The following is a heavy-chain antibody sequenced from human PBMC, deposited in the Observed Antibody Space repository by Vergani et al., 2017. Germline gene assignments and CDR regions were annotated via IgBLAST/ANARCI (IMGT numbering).Heavy chain of an antibody. CDR2: ISAYNGNT. CDR3: ATPYCSSTSCYKNGMDV. Sequence: QVQLVQSGAEVKKPGASVKVSCKASGYTFTSYGISWVRQAPGQGLEWMGWISAYNGNTNYAQKFQGRVTITADESTSTAYMELSSLRSEDTAVYYCATPYCSSTSCYKNGMDVWGQGTTVTVSS. CDR1: GYTFTSYG. J-gene: IGHJ6*02. D-gene: IGHD2-2*02. V-gene: IGHV1-18*04.